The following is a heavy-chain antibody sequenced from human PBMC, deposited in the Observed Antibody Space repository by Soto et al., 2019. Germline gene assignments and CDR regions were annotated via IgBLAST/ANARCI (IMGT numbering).Heavy chain of an antibody. CDR1: GFTFSSYA. Sequence: QVQLVESGGGVVQPGRSLRLSCAASGFTFSSYAMHWVRQAPGKGLEWVAVISYDGSNKYYADSVKGRFTISRDNSKNTLYLQMNSLRDEDTAGYYCASKYSAAAPLDYWGQGTLVTVSS. CDR3: ASKYSAAAPLDY. CDR2: ISYDGSNK. D-gene: IGHD6-6*01. J-gene: IGHJ4*02. V-gene: IGHV3-30-3*01.